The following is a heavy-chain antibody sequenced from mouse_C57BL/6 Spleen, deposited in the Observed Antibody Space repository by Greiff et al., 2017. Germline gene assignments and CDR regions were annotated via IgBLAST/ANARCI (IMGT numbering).Heavy chain of an antibody. J-gene: IGHJ1*03. CDR1: GYAFSSYW. V-gene: IGHV1-80*01. CDR3: ARWLLQYWYFDV. CDR2: IYPGDGDT. Sequence: QVQLKQSGAELVKPGASVKISCKASGYAFSSYWMNWVKQRPGKGLEWIGQIYPGDGDTNYNGKFKGKATLTADKSSSTAYMQLSSLTSEDSAVYFCARWLLQYWYFDVWGTGTTVTVSS. D-gene: IGHD2-3*01.